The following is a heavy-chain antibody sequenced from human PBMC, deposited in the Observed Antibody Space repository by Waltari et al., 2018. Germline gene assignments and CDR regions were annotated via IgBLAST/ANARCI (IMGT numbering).Heavy chain of an antibody. CDR1: GAPFSSYA. Sequence: QVQLLQSGAEGKTPGSSVMVSCKASGAPFSSYAISWVRQAPGQGLAGMGGVSPIFGTANYAQKFQGRVTITADESTSTAYMELSSLRSEDTAVYYCARRRGAYYGMDVWGQGTTVTVSS. CDR2: VSPIFGTA. J-gene: IGHJ6*02. V-gene: IGHV1-69*13. CDR3: ARRRGAYYGMDV.